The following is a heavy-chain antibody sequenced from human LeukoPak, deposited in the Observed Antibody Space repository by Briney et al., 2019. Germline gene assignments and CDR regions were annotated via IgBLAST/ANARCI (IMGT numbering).Heavy chain of an antibody. J-gene: IGHJ3*02. CDR1: GFTFSSYS. Sequence: PGGSLRLSCAASGFTFSSYSMNWVRQAPGKGLEWVSSMNSSSSYIYYADSVKGRFTISRDNAKNSLYLQMNNLRAEDTAVYYCARDKLGDAFDIWGQGTMVTVSS. V-gene: IGHV3-21*01. CDR2: MNSSSSYI. CDR3: ARDKLGDAFDI. D-gene: IGHD6-13*01.